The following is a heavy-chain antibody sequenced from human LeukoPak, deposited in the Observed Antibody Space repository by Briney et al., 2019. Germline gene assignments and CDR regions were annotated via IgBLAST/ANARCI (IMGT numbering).Heavy chain of an antibody. J-gene: IGHJ6*02. CDR1: GGSISSYY. CDR3: AREFTYYDILTGYPFYGMDV. V-gene: IGHV4-4*07. Sequence: SETLSLTCTVSGGSISSYYWSWIWQPAGKGLEWIGRIYTSGSTNYNPSLKSRVTMSVDTSKNQFSLKLSSVTAADTAVYYCAREFTYYDILTGYPFYGMDVWGQGTTVTVSS. CDR2: IYTSGST. D-gene: IGHD3-9*01.